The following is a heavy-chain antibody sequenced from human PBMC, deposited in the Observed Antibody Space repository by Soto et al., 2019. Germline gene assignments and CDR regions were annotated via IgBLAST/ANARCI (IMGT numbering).Heavy chain of an antibody. J-gene: IGHJ6*02. CDR2: INSDGSST. CDR3: ASGPGLPQPAQNYYYYYGMDV. Sequence: EVQLVESGGGLVQPGGSLRLSCAASGFTFSSYWMHWVRQAPGKGLVWVSRINSDGSSTSYADSVKGRFTISRDNAKNTLYLQMNSLRAEDTAVYYCASGPGLPQPAQNYYYYYGMDVWGQGTTVTVSS. V-gene: IGHV3-74*01. CDR1: GFTFSSYW. D-gene: IGHD2-2*01.